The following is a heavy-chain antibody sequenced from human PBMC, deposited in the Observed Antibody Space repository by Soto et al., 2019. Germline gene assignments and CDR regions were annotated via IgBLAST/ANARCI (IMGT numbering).Heavy chain of an antibody. V-gene: IGHV4-34*01. CDR1: GGSFSAYF. J-gene: IGHJ4*02. D-gene: IGHD5-18*01. CDR2: INHSGST. Sequence: SETLSLTCAVYGGSFSAYFWTWIRQPPGQGLEWLGEINHSGSTNFNPSLKSRLTISMDTSKNQFSLQLNSVTAADTAVYYCARTVDTAIVIDYWGQGTLVTVSS. CDR3: ARTVDTAIVIDY.